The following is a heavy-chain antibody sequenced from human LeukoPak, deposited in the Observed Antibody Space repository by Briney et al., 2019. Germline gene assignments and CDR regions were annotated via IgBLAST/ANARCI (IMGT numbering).Heavy chain of an antibody. D-gene: IGHD2/OR15-2a*01. CDR1: GFTFSSSD. V-gene: IGHV3-30*18. CDR2: ISYDATNK. CDR3: AKASSNYFYYFEY. Sequence: GGSLRLSCAASGFTFSSSDMHWVRQAPGEGLEWVAVISYDATNKYYADSVKGRFTLSRDNSKNTLYLQTNTLRDGDTAVYYCAKASSNYFYYFEYWGQGTLVTVSS. J-gene: IGHJ4*02.